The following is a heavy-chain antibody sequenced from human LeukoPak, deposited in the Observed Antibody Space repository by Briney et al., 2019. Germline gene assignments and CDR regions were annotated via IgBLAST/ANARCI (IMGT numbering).Heavy chain of an antibody. CDR3: ARGSSTVTNFDY. V-gene: IGHV3-21*01. D-gene: IGHD4-17*01. CDR2: ISSSSSYI. Sequence: GGSLRLSCAASGFTFSSYSMNWVRQAPGKGLEWVSSISSSSSYIYYADSVKGRFTISRDNAKNSLYLQMNSLRAEDTAVYYCARGSSTVTNFDYWGQGTLVTVSP. J-gene: IGHJ4*02. CDR1: GFTFSSYS.